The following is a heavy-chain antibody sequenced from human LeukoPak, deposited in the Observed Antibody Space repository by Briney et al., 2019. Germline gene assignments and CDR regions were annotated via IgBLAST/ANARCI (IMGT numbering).Heavy chain of an antibody. CDR2: IYYSGST. V-gene: IGHV4-30-4*01. D-gene: IGHD3-10*01. Sequence: PSETLSLTCTVSGGSISSGDYYWSWIRQPPGKGLEWIGYIYYSGSTYYNPSLKSRVTISVDTSKNQFSLKLSSVTAADTAVYYCARELGLWFGELGGLDYWGQGTLVTVSS. CDR3: ARELGLWFGELGGLDY. CDR1: GGSISSGDYY. J-gene: IGHJ4*02.